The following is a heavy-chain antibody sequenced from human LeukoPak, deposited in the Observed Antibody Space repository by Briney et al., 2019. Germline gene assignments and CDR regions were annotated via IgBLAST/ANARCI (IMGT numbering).Heavy chain of an antibody. CDR2: IYWNDDK. CDR1: GFSVSTSGVG. CDR3: AHSGTVTTPHDAFDI. J-gene: IGHJ3*02. V-gene: IGHV2-5*01. Sequence: SGPTLVKPTQTLTLTCTFSGFSVSTSGVGVGWIRQPPGEALEWLALIYWNDDKRYSPSLKSRLTITKDTSKNQVVLTMTNMDPVDTATYYCAHSGTVTTPHDAFDIWGQGTMVTVSS. D-gene: IGHD4-17*01.